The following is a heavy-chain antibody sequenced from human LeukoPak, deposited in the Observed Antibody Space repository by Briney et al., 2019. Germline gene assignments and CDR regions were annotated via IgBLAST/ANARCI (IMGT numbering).Heavy chain of an antibody. J-gene: IGHJ4*02. CDR3: AKADSYSSSSAFDY. D-gene: IGHD6-6*01. Sequence: GGSLRLSCAASGFTFSSYAMSWVRQAPGKGLEWVSAISGSGGSTYYADSVKGRFTISRDNSKNTLYPQMNSLRAEDTAVYYCAKADSYSSSSAFDYWGQGTLVTVSS. V-gene: IGHV3-23*01. CDR2: ISGSGGST. CDR1: GFTFSSYA.